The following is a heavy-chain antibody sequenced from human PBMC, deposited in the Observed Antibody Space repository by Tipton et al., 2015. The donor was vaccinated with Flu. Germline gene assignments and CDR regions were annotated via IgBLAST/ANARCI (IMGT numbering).Heavy chain of an antibody. V-gene: IGHV4-34*01. Sequence: TLSLTCAVYGGSFSGYYWSWIRQPPGKGLEWIGEINHSGSTNYNTSPKCRVTISVDTSKNQFSLKLSSVTAADTAVYYCAREPPPIRSYSSGWYVYWGQGTLVTVSS. CDR3: AREPPPIRSYSSGWYVY. CDR1: GGSFSGYY. J-gene: IGHJ4*02. D-gene: IGHD6-19*01. CDR2: INHSGST.